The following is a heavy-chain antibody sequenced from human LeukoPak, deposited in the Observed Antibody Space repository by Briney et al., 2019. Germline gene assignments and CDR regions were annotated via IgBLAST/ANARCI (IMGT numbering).Heavy chain of an antibody. D-gene: IGHD4-17*01. Sequence: WGSLRLSCAASGFTFSSYGMHWVRQAPGKGLEWVAVIAYDGSNKYYADSVKGRFTISRDNSKNTLYLQMNSLRAEDTAVYYCAKAHDYGDLVLYYYYGMDVWGQGTTVTVSS. CDR1: GFTFSSYG. CDR2: IAYDGSNK. CDR3: AKAHDYGDLVLYYYYGMDV. J-gene: IGHJ6*02. V-gene: IGHV3-30*18.